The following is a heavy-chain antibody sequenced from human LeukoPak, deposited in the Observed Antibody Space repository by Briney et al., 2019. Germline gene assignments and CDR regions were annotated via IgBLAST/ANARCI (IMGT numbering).Heavy chain of an antibody. Sequence: GSLRLSCAASGFTFSNYWVHWVCQAPGKGLVWVSRINPDGSTINYADSVKGRFTISRDNAKNTLYLQMNSLRAEDTAVYYCATAGNYRFDYWGQGTLVTVSS. CDR1: GFTFSNYW. V-gene: IGHV3-74*01. D-gene: IGHD1-7*01. CDR2: INPDGSTI. J-gene: IGHJ4*02. CDR3: ATAGNYRFDY.